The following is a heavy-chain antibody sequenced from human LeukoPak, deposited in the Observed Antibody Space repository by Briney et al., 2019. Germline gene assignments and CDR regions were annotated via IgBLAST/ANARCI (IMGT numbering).Heavy chain of an antibody. Sequence: GGSLRLSCAASGFTFSTYSLNWVRQAPGKGLEWVSSISGTSAYIYYGDSVKGRFTISRDNAKNSLYLQMNSLRAEDTAVYYCAREGGYSGYLNWFDPWGQGTLVTVSS. CDR3: AREGGYSGYLNWFDP. CDR1: GFTFSTYS. J-gene: IGHJ5*02. CDR2: ISGTSAYI. V-gene: IGHV3-21*01. D-gene: IGHD5-12*01.